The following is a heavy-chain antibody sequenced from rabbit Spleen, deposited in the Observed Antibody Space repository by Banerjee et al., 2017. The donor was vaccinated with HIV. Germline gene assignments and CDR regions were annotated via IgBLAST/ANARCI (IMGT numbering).Heavy chain of an antibody. CDR1: GFSFSSSYW. CDR2: IYAGSSGTT. D-gene: IGHD6-1*01. J-gene: IGHJ3*01. Sequence: QEQLVESGGGLVQPEGSLTLTCTASGFSFSSSYWICWVRQAPGKGLEWIACIYAGSSGTTYYASWAKGRFTISKTSSTTVTLQMTSLTAADTATYFCARGRGYYNYAYTGYAYAGLDLWGQGTLVTVS. V-gene: IGHV1S45*01. CDR3: ARGRGYYNYAYTGYAYAGLDL.